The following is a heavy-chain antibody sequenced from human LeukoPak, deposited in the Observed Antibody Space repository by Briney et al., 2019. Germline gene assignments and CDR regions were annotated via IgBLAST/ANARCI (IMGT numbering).Heavy chain of an antibody. Sequence: PGGSLRLSCAASGFPFSTYSMNCVRHAPGKGLEWGSSISSRIGFMYSADTVKGRLAISRDKAKNSLYRQMNSLRAEDTAVYYCTKRGYSGSDAIDMWGQGTMVTVSS. J-gene: IGHJ3*02. CDR2: ISSRIGFM. V-gene: IGHV3-21*01. D-gene: IGHD5-12*01. CDR3: TKRGYSGSDAIDM. CDR1: GFPFSTYS.